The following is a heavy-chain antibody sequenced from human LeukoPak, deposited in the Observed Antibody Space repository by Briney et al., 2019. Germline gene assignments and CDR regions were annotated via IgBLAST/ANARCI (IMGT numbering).Heavy chain of an antibody. CDR2: INNVASHI. CDR1: GFTSSDSA. J-gene: IGHJ4*02. Sequence: GGSLRLSCAASGFTSSDSAMNWVRQAPGKGLEWVSSINNVASHIYYADSVRGRFTISRDNAKNSVSLQMNNLRAEDTAVYYCARDATQYLRYGYFDSWGQGILVTVSS. CDR3: ARDATQYLRYGYFDS. D-gene: IGHD3-9*01. V-gene: IGHV3-21*01.